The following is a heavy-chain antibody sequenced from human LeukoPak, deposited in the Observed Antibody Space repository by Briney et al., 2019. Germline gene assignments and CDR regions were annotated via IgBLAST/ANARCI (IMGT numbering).Heavy chain of an antibody. V-gene: IGHV3-7*01. Sequence: PGGSLRLSCAASGLSFSRYWMSWVRQAPGKGLEWVANINQDGSEKYYVDSVKGRFTTSRDNAKNSLYVQMNSLRAEDTAVYYCGRVPNRLFCRGASCWPGHYPGMDVWGRGTTVTVSS. CDR3: GRVPNRLFCRGASCWPGHYPGMDV. CDR2: INQDGSEK. CDR1: GLSFSRYW. J-gene: IGHJ6*02. D-gene: IGHD2-15*01.